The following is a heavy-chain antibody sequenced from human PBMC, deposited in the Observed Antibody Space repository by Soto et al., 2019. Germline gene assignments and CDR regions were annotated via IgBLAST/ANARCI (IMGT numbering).Heavy chain of an antibody. V-gene: IGHV4-31*03. D-gene: IGHD6-19*01. CDR3: ARVEKWLVLRGTTEPCNWFDP. CDR1: GGSISSGGYY. Sequence: SETLSLTCTVSGGSISSGGYYWSWIRQHPGKGLEWIGYIYYSGSTYYNPSLKSRVTISVDTSKNQFSLKLSSVTAADTAVYYCARVEKWLVLRGTTEPCNWFDPWGQGTLVTVSS. J-gene: IGHJ5*02. CDR2: IYYSGST.